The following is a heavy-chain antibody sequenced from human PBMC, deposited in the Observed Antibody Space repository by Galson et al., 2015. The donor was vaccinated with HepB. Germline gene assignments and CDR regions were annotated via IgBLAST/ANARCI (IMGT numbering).Heavy chain of an antibody. CDR1: GFTVTSNY. CDR3: AALPTGEY. V-gene: IGHV3-53*01. J-gene: IGHJ4*02. D-gene: IGHD7-27*01. CDR2: IDTDGAT. Sequence: SLRLSCAASGFTVTSNYMSWVRQAPGKGLEWVSFIDTDGATYYADSVKGRFTISRDSSKNTVYLQMNSLRAEDTAVYYCAALPTGEYWGQGTLVIVSS.